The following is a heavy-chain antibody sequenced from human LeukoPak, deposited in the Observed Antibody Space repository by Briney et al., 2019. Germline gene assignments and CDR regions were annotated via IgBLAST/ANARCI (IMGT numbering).Heavy chain of an antibody. V-gene: IGHV3-30-3*01. CDR3: ARSRDDSSGYSD. J-gene: IGHJ4*02. Sequence: PGRSLRLSCAASGFTFSSYAMHWVRQAPGKGLEWVAVISYDGSNEYYADSVKGRFTISRDNSKNTLYLQMNGLRAEDTAVYYCARSRDDSSGYSDWGQGTLVTVSS. D-gene: IGHD3-22*01. CDR1: GFTFSSYA. CDR2: ISYDGSNE.